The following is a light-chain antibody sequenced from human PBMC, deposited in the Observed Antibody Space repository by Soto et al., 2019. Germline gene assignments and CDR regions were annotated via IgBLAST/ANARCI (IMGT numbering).Light chain of an antibody. CDR2: GAS. CDR1: QSVSSSY. V-gene: IGKV3-20*01. Sequence: EIVLTQSPGTLSLSPGERATLSCSASQSVSSSYLAWYQQKPGQAPRLLIYGASSRATGIPDRFSGSGSGTDFTLTISRLEPEDFAVYYCQQSGSSPETFGQGTKVEIK. J-gene: IGKJ1*01. CDR3: QQSGSSPET.